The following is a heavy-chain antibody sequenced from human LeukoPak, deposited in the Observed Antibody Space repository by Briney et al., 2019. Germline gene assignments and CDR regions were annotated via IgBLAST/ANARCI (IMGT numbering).Heavy chain of an antibody. CDR3: ARGVSRLYSSSWYLRHWFDP. J-gene: IGHJ5*02. CDR1: GYTFTSYD. D-gene: IGHD6-13*01. CDR2: MNPNSGNT. Sequence: GASVKVSCKASGYTFTSYDINWVRQATGQGLEWMGWMNPNSGNTGYAQKFQGRVTMTRNTSISTAYMELSSLRSEDTAVYYCARGVSRLYSSSWYLRHWFDPWGQGTLVTVSS. V-gene: IGHV1-8*01.